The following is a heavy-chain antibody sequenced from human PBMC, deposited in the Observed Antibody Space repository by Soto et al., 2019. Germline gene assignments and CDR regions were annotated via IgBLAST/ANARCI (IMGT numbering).Heavy chain of an antibody. CDR1: GGAINTNNYY. Sequence: SETLSLTCTVSGGAINTNNYYWGWVRQAPGKGLEWIGSVFYDGTTYYSPSLKGRVTISLATSRTQFSLKLNSMTAADTAFYYCARLVVVSPVANVWGQGTLVTISS. CDR3: ARLVVVSPVANV. V-gene: IGHV4-39*01. J-gene: IGHJ4*02. CDR2: VFYDGTT. D-gene: IGHD2-2*01.